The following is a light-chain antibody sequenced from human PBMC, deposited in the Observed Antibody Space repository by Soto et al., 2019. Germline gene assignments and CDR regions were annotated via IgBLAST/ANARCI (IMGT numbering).Light chain of an antibody. CDR2: EDT. J-gene: IGLJ2*01. CDR1: SRDVGTYNL. CDR3: CSYAGSSTWMI. V-gene: IGLV2-23*01. Sequence: QSALTQPASVSGSLGQSITISCTGSSRDVGTYNLVSWYQQHPGKAPKLIIYEDTKRPSGVSNRFSGSRSGNTASLTISGLQGEDEADYHCCSYAGSSTWMIFGGGTKVTVL.